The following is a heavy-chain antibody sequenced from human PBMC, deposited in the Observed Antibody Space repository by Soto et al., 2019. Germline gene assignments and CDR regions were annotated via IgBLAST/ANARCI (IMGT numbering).Heavy chain of an antibody. D-gene: IGHD1-7*01. V-gene: IGHV4-39*01. Sequence: SETLSLTCTVSGGSISSSSYYWGWIRQPPGKGLEWIGSIYYSGSTYYNPSLKSRVTISVDTSKNQFSLKLSSVTAADTAVYYCARRWGWNYSPFDYWGQGTLVTVSS. CDR2: IYYSGST. J-gene: IGHJ4*02. CDR3: ARRWGWNYSPFDY. CDR1: GGSISSSSYY.